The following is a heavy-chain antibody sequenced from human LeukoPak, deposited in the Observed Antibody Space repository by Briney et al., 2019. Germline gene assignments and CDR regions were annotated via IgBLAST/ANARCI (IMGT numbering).Heavy chain of an antibody. V-gene: IGHV1-46*01. D-gene: IGHD5-18*01. J-gene: IGHJ5*02. CDR1: GYTFTSYY. Sequence: ASVKVSCKASGYTFTSYYMHWVRQAPGQGLEWMGIINPSGGSTSYAQKFQGRVTMTRDTSTSTVYMELSSLRSEDTAVYYCARRNVDTAMVTWFDPWGQGTLVTVSS. CDR3: ARRNVDTAMVTWFDP. CDR2: INPSGGST.